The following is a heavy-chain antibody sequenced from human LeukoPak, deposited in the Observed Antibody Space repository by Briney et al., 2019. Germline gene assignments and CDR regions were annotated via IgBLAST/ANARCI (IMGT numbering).Heavy chain of an antibody. J-gene: IGHJ5*02. CDR3: AKGWTAMTPFVNWFDP. CDR1: GFTFSSYA. D-gene: IGHD5-18*01. CDR2: ISGSGGST. V-gene: IGHV3-23*01. Sequence: PGGSLRLSCAASGFTFSSYAMSWVRQAPGKGLEWVSAISGSGGSTYYADSVKGRFTISRDNSKNTLYLQMNSLRAEDTAVYCCAKGWTAMTPFVNWFDPWGQGTLVTVSS.